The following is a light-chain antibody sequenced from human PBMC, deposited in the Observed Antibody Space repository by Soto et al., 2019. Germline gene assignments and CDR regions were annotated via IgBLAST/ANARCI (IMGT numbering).Light chain of an antibody. V-gene: IGKV1-39*01. CDR2: AAS. CDR1: QSISRY. CDR3: QQSFSTPLT. J-gene: IGKJ4*01. Sequence: DIQMTQSPSSLSASVGDRVTITCRASQSISRYLNWYQQKPGKAPNLLIYAASSLQSGVPSRFSGSGSGTDYTLTISSLQPEDFATYFCQQSFSTPLTFGGGTKVDIK.